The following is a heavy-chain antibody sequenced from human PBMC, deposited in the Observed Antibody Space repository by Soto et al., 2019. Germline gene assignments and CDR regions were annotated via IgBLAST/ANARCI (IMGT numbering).Heavy chain of an antibody. Sequence: RGGSLRLSCAASGFSVSNDYMNWVRQAPGKGLEWVSVIYSGGNTYYADSVKGRFTISRDASRNTLYLQMNSLRAEDTAVYYCARASGSRFFDSWGLGTLVTVSS. CDR2: IYSGGNT. CDR3: ARASGSRFFDS. J-gene: IGHJ4*02. V-gene: IGHV3-53*01. D-gene: IGHD1-26*01. CDR1: GFSVSNDY.